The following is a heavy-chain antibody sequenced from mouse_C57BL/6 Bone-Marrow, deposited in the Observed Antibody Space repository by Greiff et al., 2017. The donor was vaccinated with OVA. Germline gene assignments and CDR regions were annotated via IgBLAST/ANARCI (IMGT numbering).Heavy chain of an antibody. D-gene: IGHD2-5*01. CDR3: ESSTSNHFYYYAMDY. Sequence: QVQLQQPGPELVKPGASVKMSCKASGYSFTSYWITWVKQRPGQGLEWIGVIYPGCGSTNYNEKFKSKATLTVDTSSSTACMQLSSLTSEDSAVYDGESSTSNHFYYYAMDYWGQGTSVTVSS. J-gene: IGHJ4*01. CDR1: GYSFTSYW. CDR2: IYPGCGST. V-gene: IGHV1-55*01.